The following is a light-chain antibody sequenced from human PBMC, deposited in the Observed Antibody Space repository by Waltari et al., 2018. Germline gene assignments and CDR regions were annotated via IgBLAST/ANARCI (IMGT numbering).Light chain of an antibody. J-gene: IGKJ2*01. V-gene: IGKV3-15*01. CDR2: GAS. CDR1: QSVSSN. Sequence: EIVMTQSPATLSVSPGERATLSCRASQSVSSNLVWYQQKPGQAPRLLIYGASTRATWIPARFSGSGSGTEFTLTISSLQSEDFAVYYCQQYNNWPITFGQGTKLEIK. CDR3: QQYNNWPIT.